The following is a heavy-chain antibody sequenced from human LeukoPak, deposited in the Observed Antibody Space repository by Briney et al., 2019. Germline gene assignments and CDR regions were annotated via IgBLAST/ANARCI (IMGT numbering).Heavy chain of an antibody. CDR2: IIPIFGTA. CDR1: GGTFSSYA. Sequence: VASVKVSCKASGGTFSSYAISWVRQAPGQGLEWMGGIIPIFGTANYAQKFQGRVTITADKSTSTAYMELSSLRSEDTAVYYCASSRRGYLSTIFDYWGQGTLVTVSS. J-gene: IGHJ4*02. V-gene: IGHV1-69*06. CDR3: ASSRRGYLSTIFDY. D-gene: IGHD3-22*01.